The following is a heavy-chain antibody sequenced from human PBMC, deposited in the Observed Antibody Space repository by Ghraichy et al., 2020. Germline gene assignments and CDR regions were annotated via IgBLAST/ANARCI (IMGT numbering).Heavy chain of an antibody. CDR1: GYTFTGYY. V-gene: IGHV1-2*02. Sequence: ASVKVSCKASGYTFTGYYMHWVRQAPGQGLEWMGWINPNSGGTNYAQKFQGRVTMTRDTSISTAYMELSRLRSDDTAVYYCARDGRYKRGVSLLGYYYYMDVWGKGTTVTVSS. CDR2: INPNSGGT. CDR3: ARDGRYKRGVSLLGYYYYMDV. D-gene: IGHD3-10*01. J-gene: IGHJ6*03.